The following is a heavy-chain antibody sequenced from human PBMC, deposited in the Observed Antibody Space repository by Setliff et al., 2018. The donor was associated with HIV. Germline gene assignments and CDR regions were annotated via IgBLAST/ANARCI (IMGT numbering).Heavy chain of an antibody. V-gene: IGHV4-59*01. D-gene: IGHD6-19*01. Sequence: PSETPSLTCTVSGGSISSYYWSWIRQPPGKGLEWIGYIYYSGSSKNTPSLKSRVTISVDTPKNEFSLKLSSMTAADTAVYYCARGIAVAGPYFDYWGQGTLVTVSS. CDR1: GGSISSYY. CDR3: ARGIAVAGPYFDY. CDR2: IYYSGSS. J-gene: IGHJ4*02.